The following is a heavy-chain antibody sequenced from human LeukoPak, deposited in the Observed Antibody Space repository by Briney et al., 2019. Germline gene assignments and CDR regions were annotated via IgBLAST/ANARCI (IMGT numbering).Heavy chain of an antibody. J-gene: IGHJ3*02. CDR3: ARAYYDFLTGYYRNDAFDI. CDR1: GGSISSNNW. V-gene: IGHV4-4*02. D-gene: IGHD3-9*01. CDR2: IHHSGIS. Sequence: SETLSLTCAVSGGSISSNNWWSWVRQPPGKGLEWIGEIHHSGISNYNPSLKSRVTISVDKSKNQFSLKLSSVTAADTAIYYCARAYYDFLTGYYRNDAFDIWGQGTRVTVSS.